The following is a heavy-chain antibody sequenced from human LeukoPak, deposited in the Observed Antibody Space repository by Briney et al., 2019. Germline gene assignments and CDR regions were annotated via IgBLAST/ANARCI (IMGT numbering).Heavy chain of an antibody. Sequence: ASVKVSCRASGYTFTSHDINWVRQATGQGLEWMGWMSPNSGDTGYAQKFQGRVTMTSDSSISTAYMELSSLRSEDTAIYYCVRTPPNWGFDYWGQGTLVTVSS. CDR1: GYTFTSHD. V-gene: IGHV1-8*01. CDR3: VRTPPNWGFDY. CDR2: MSPNSGDT. D-gene: IGHD7-27*01. J-gene: IGHJ4*02.